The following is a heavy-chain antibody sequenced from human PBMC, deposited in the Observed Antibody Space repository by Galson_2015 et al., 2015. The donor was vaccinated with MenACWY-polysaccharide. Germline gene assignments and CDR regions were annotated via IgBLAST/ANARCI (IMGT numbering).Heavy chain of an antibody. CDR3: ARVRYSTGKYQFDY. D-gene: IGHD2-2*01. J-gene: IGHJ4*02. V-gene: IGHV3-11*01. Sequence: SLRLSCAASGFTFSDYHMSWIRQAPGKGLEWVSYISSSGSTISYADSVKGRFTISRDNAQNSLYLQVNSLRAEDTAVYYCARVRYSTGKYQFDYWGQGTLVAVSS. CDR1: GFTFSDYH. CDR2: ISSSGSTI.